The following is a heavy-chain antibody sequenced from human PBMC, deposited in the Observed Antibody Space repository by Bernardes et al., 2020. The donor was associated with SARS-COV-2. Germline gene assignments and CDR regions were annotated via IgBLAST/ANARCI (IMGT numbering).Heavy chain of an antibody. CDR1: GYTFTDYY. Sequence: ASVKVSCKASGYTFTDYYMHWVRQAPGQGLEWVGWIYPKSGDTEYAQNFKGRVTMTRDTSISTAYMELSRLRLDDTAVYYCVAVTWSQYDGFDLWGQGTTVTVSS. D-gene: IGHD6-19*01. V-gene: IGHV1-2*02. J-gene: IGHJ3*01. CDR2: IYPKSGDT. CDR3: VAVTWSQYDGFDL.